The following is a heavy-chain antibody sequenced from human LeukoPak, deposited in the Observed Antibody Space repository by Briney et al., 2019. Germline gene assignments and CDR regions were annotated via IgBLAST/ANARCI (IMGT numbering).Heavy chain of an antibody. J-gene: IGHJ6*03. V-gene: IGHV1-2*02. D-gene: IGHD3-10*01. CDR1: GYTFTGYY. CDR2: INPNSGGT. CDR3: ARDPDPYYYGSGSLGRYYYYMDV. Sequence: ASVKVSCKASGYTFTGYYMHWVRQAPGQGLEWMGWINPNSGGTNYAQKFQGRVTMTRDTSISTAYMELSRLRSDDTAAYYCARDPDPYYYGSGSLGRYYYYMDVWGKGTTVTVSS.